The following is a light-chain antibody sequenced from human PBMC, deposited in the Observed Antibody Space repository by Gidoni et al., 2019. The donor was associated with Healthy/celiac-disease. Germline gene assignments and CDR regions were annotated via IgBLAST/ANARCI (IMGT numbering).Light chain of an antibody. V-gene: IGLV2-23*02. J-gene: IGLJ2*01. Sequence: QSALTQHAAVSGSPGQSIPISCTGNSSDVGRYNLVSWYQQHPGKAPKLMIYEVSKRPSGVSSLFSGSKSGNTASLTISWLQAEDEADYYCCSYAGIRTVVFGGGTKLTVL. CDR1: SSDVGRYNL. CDR2: EVS. CDR3: CSYAGIRTVV.